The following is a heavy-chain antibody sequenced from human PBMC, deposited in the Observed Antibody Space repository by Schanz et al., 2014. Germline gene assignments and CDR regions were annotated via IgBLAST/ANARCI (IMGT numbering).Heavy chain of an antibody. D-gene: IGHD2-2*01. V-gene: IGHV3-30*02. J-gene: IGHJ4*02. CDR2: IRFDGSDK. CDR1: GFTFSSYA. Sequence: QLVESGGGLQQPGESLRVSCGASGFTFSSYAMSWVRQAPGKGLEWVTFIRFDGSDKYYADSVKGRFSVSRDNSKNTLYLQMNRLRADDTAVYYCAKGILPAVPDGFDYWGQGTLVTVSP. CDR3: AKGILPAVPDGFDY.